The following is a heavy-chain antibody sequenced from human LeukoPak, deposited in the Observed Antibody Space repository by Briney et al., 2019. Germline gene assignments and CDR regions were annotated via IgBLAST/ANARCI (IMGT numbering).Heavy chain of an antibody. CDR2: VYYTGAS. J-gene: IGHJ4*02. V-gene: IGHV4-39*07. Sequence: SETLSLTCTVSGGSISSSSYYWGWIRQPPGKGLEWIGSVYYTGASYYNPSLKSRVTISIDTSKKHFSLKLTSVTAADTAVYYCARGAPPQNWGQGTLVTVSS. CDR3: ARGAPPQN. CDR1: GGSISSSSYY.